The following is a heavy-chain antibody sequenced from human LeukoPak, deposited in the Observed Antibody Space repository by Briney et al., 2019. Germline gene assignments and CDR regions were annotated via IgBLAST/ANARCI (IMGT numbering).Heavy chain of an antibody. CDR1: GYTFTGYY. CDR3: ARITKPGIAVAGSSFDP. CDR2: ISAYNGNT. V-gene: IGHV1-18*04. J-gene: IGHJ5*02. Sequence: ASVKVSCKASGYTFTGYYMHWVRQAPGQGLEWMGWISAYNGNTNYAQKLQGRVTMTTDTSTSTAYMELRSLRSDDTAVYYCARITKPGIAVAGSSFDPWGQGTLVTVSS. D-gene: IGHD6-19*01.